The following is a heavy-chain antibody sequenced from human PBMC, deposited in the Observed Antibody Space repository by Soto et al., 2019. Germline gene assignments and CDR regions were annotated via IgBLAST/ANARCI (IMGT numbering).Heavy chain of an antibody. CDR2: ISWNSASI. CDR1: GFTFDDYA. CDR3: GKERATMVRRCDY. V-gene: IGHV3-9*01. J-gene: IGHJ4*02. D-gene: IGHD3-10*01. Sequence: EVQLVESGGALVQPGRSLRLSCAASGFTFDDYAMHWVRQAPGKGPEWVSGISWNSASIGYADSVKGRFTISRDNAKKSLDLQMNSLRPEDTAVYFCGKERATMVRRCDYWGQGTLVTVSS.